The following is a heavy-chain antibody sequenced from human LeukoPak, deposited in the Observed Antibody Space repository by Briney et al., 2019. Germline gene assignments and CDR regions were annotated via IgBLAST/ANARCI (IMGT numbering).Heavy chain of an antibody. CDR2: ISGSSSYI. CDR3: ARDPGLNLPDY. Sequence: GGSLRLSCAASGFTFSSYSMNWVRQAPGKGLEWVSSISGSSSYIYYADSVKGRFTISRDNAKNSLYLQMNSLRAEDTAVYYCARDPGLNLPDYWGQGTLVTVSS. V-gene: IGHV3-21*01. D-gene: IGHD3/OR15-3a*01. J-gene: IGHJ4*02. CDR1: GFTFSSYS.